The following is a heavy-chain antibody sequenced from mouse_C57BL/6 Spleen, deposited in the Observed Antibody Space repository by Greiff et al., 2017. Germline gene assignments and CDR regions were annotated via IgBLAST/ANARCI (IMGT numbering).Heavy chain of an antibody. J-gene: IGHJ4*01. CDR2: INPTTGGT. V-gene: IGHV1-42*01. CDR3: EGARDY. CDR1: GYSFTGYY. Sequence: VQLQQSGPELVKPGASVKISCKASGYSFTGYYMHWVKQSPEQSLEWIGEINPTTGGTTYNQKFKAKATLTVDKSSSTAYLQLKSLASEDSAVYYCEGARDYWGKGTSVTVSP.